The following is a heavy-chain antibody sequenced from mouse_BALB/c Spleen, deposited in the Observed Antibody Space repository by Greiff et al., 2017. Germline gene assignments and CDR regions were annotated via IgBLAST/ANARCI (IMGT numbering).Heavy chain of an antibody. D-gene: IGHD1-1*01. CDR3: ARDHYGSSYDWYFDV. CDR2: ISDGGSYT. CDR1: GFTFSDYY. J-gene: IGHJ1*01. Sequence: EVHLVESGGGLVKPGGSLKLSCAASGFTFSDYYMYWVRQTPEKRLEWVATISDGGSYTYYPDSVKGRFTISRDNAKNNLYLQMSSLKSEDTAMYYCARDHYGSSYDWYFDVWGAGTTVTVSS. V-gene: IGHV5-4*02.